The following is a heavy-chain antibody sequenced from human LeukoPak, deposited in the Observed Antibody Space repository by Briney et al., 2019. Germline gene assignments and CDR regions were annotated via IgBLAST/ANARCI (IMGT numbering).Heavy chain of an antibody. CDR2: TIPIFGTA. V-gene: IGHV1-69*13. J-gene: IGHJ3*02. D-gene: IGHD7-27*01. Sequence: SVKVSCKASGGTFSSYAISWVRQAPGQGLEWMGGTIPIFGTANYAQKFRGRVTITADESTSTAYMELSSLRSEDTAVYYCANLNWGDAFDIWGQGTMVTVSS. CDR3: ANLNWGDAFDI. CDR1: GGTFSSYA.